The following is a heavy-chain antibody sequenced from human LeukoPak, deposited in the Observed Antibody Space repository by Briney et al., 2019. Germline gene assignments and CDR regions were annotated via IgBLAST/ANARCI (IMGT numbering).Heavy chain of an antibody. CDR1: GGSFSGYY. V-gene: IGHV4-34*01. D-gene: IGHD3-22*01. Sequence: SETLSLTCAVYGGSFSGYYWTWIRQTPEKGLEWIGEMNPSGSTNYNPSLKSRVTISVDTSKNQFSLELSSVTAADTAVYYCARGRQDVTMIVVAMTAVSYYLDVWGKGTTVTVS. J-gene: IGHJ6*03. CDR3: ARGRQDVTMIVVAMTAVSYYLDV. CDR2: MNPSGST.